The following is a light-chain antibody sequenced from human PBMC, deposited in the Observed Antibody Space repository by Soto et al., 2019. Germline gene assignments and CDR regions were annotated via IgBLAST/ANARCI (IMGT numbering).Light chain of an antibody. J-gene: IGLJ3*02. CDR2: EVS. CDR3: CSYTSGSTRL. V-gene: IGLV2-14*01. Sequence: QSALTQPASVSGSPGQSITISCTGTSSDIGGYNYVSWYQQHPGKAPKLIIYEVSDRPSGVSNRFSGSKSGNTASLTISGLQADDEADYYCCSYTSGSTRLFGGGTKLTVL. CDR1: SSDIGGYNY.